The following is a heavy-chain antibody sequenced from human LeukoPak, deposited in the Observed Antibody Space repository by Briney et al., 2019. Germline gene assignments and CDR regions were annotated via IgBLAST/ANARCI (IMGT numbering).Heavy chain of an antibody. CDR3: AKEDYDFWSGYFY. Sequence: PGGSLRLSCAASGFTFSSYAMCWVRQAPRKGLAWVSAISGCGGSTYYADSLKGRFTISRDNSKNTLYLQMNSLRAEDTAVYYCAKEDYDFWSGYFYWGQGTLVTVSS. CDR1: GFTFSSYA. J-gene: IGHJ4*02. CDR2: ISGCGGST. D-gene: IGHD3-3*01. V-gene: IGHV3-23*01.